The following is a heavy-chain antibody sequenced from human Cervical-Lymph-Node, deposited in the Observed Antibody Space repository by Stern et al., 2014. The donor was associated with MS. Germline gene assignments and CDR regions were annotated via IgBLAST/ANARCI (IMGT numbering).Heavy chain of an antibody. Sequence: QVQLVQSGAEVKKPGASVKVSCKASGYTFTSYPIHWVRQAPGQRLEWMGWINGDNGNTQYSQKFQGRVTITSDRSARTAYMEVSSLTSEDTAVYYCARDSGHIAVLTPPNWFDPWGPGTLVIVSS. D-gene: IGHD2-21*02. CDR1: GYTFTSYP. V-gene: IGHV1-3*01. J-gene: IGHJ5*02. CDR2: INGDNGNT. CDR3: ARDSGHIAVLTPPNWFDP.